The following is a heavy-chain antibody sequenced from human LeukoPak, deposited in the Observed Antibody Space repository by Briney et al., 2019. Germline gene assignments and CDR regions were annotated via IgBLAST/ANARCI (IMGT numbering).Heavy chain of an antibody. V-gene: IGHV3-30*02. D-gene: IGHD2-15*01. CDR1: GFTFNDYG. CDR2: IRSDGGEK. J-gene: IGHJ4*02. Sequence: AGGSLRLSSVASGFTFNDYGMRWVRQAPGKGLEWVSFIRSDGGEKQYTDSVKGRFTILRDNSKNTLHLQMNSLRHEDAAMYYCAKDWSVVAANGGSFHWGQGTLVTVFS. CDR3: AKDWSVVAANGGSFH.